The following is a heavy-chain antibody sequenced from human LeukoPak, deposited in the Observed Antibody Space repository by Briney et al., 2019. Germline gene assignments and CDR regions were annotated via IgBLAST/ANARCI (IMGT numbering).Heavy chain of an antibody. CDR1: GFTVSSNY. CDR2: IRYDGSNK. D-gene: IGHD2-15*01. V-gene: IGHV3-30*02. CDR3: ARNRLRATATYMDV. Sequence: GSLRLSCAASGFTVSSNYMSWVRQAPGKGLEWVAFIRYDGSNKYYADSVRGRFTISRDNSEDTLYLQIITLRAVDTAVYYCARNRLRATATYMDVWGKGTTVTVSS. J-gene: IGHJ6*04.